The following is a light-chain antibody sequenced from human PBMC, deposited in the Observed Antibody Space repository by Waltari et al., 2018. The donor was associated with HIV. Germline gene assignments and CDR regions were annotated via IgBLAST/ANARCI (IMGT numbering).Light chain of an antibody. V-gene: IGKV3-15*01. Sequence: EIVMTQSPATLSVSPGERATLSCRASQSVSSNLAWYQQKPGQAPRLLIYGASTRATGIPARCSGRGSGTEFNLNISSLQSEDFAVYYCQQYKNWPPEPFGQGTKVEIK. CDR3: QQYKNWPPEP. J-gene: IGKJ1*01. CDR2: GAS. CDR1: QSVSSN.